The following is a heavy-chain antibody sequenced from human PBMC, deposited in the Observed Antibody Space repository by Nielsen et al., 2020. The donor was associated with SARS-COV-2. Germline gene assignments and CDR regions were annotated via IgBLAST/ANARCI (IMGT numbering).Heavy chain of an antibody. Sequence: GESLKISCAASGFTFSSYGMHWVRQAPGKGLEWVAVISYDGSNKYYADSVKGRFTISRDNSKNTLYLQMNSLRAEDTAVYYCARDSGTALYYYYMDVWGKGTTVTVSS. J-gene: IGHJ6*03. CDR2: ISYDGSNK. CDR1: GFTFSSYG. V-gene: IGHV3-30*03. D-gene: IGHD1/OR15-1a*01. CDR3: ARDSGTALYYYYMDV.